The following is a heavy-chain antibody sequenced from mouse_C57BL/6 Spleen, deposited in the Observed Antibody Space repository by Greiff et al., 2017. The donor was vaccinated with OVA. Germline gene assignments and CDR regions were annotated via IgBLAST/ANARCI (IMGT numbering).Heavy chain of an antibody. CDR1: GFTFSSYA. J-gene: IGHJ2*01. V-gene: IGHV5-4*01. CDR2: ISDGGSYT. D-gene: IGHD1-1*01. CDR3: ARKGNGSSYFDY. Sequence: EVHLVESGGGLVKPGGSLKLSCAASGFTFSSYAMSWVRQTPEKRLEWVATISDGGSYTYYPDNVKGRFTISRDNAKNNLYLQMSQLKSEDTAMYYCARKGNGSSYFDYWGQGTTLTVSS.